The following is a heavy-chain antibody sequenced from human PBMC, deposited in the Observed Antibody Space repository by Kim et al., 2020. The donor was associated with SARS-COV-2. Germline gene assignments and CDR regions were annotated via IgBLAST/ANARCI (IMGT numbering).Heavy chain of an antibody. CDR1: GGSFSGYY. Sequence: SETLSLTCAVYGGSFSGYYWSWIRQPPGKGLEWIGEINHSGSTNYNPSLKSRVTISVDTSKNQFSLKLSSVTAADTAVYYCARIVWGYDFWSGYHPWYFDYWGQGTLVTVSS. V-gene: IGHV4-34*01. CDR2: INHSGST. CDR3: ARIVWGYDFWSGYHPWYFDY. J-gene: IGHJ4*02. D-gene: IGHD3-3*01.